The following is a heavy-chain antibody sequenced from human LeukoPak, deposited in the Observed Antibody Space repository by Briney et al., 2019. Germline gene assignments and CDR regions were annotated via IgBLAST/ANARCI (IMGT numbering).Heavy chain of an antibody. Sequence: ASVKVSCKASGYTFTGYYMHWVRQAPGQGLEWMGWINPNSGGTNYAQKFQGRVTMTRDTSISTAYMELSRLRSDDTAVYYCARVDGYCSGGSCYSVLGTWFDPWGQGTLVTVSS. CDR1: GYTFTGYY. CDR2: INPNSGGT. D-gene: IGHD2-15*01. J-gene: IGHJ5*02. V-gene: IGHV1-2*02. CDR3: ARVDGYCSGGSCYSVLGTWFDP.